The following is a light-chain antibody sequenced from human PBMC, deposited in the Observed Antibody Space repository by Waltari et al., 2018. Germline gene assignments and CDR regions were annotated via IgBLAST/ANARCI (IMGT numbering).Light chain of an antibody. Sequence: QSALTQPASVSGSPGQSITISCTGTSSDVGSYNLVSWYQQHPGKVPKLMIYEASKRPSGLSNRFSGSKSGNTASLTISGLQAEDEADYYCCSYAAGGSSVLFGGGTKLTVL. CDR2: EAS. CDR3: CSYAAGGSSVL. V-gene: IGLV2-23*01. CDR1: SSDVGSYNL. J-gene: IGLJ2*01.